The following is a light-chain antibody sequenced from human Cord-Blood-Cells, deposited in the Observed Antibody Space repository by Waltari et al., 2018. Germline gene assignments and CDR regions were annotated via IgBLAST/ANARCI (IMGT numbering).Light chain of an antibody. V-gene: IGLV2-14*01. CDR3: SSYTSSSTYV. J-gene: IGLJ1*01. CDR1: SSDVGGYNY. Sequence: QSALTQPASVSGSPGQSITISCTGTSSDVGGYNYVSWYQQHPGKAPKLMIYEVSNRPSGVSNRLSGSRSGNTASLTISGLQGEDEADYYCSSYTSSSTYVFGTGTKVTVL. CDR2: EVS.